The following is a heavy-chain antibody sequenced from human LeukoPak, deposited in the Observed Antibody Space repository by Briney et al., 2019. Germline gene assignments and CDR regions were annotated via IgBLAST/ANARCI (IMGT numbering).Heavy chain of an antibody. D-gene: IGHD2-2*01. CDR1: GFTFSSHG. J-gene: IGHJ4*02. CDR2: ISPSGGIT. Sequence: GGSLRLSCAASGFTFSSHGMNWVRQAPGKGLEWVSGISPSGGITYYTDSVKGRFTISRDNSKNTLYLQMNSLRAEDTAVYYCARGDIVVVPAWFDYWGQGTLVTVSS. CDR3: ARGDIVVVPAWFDY. V-gene: IGHV3-23*01.